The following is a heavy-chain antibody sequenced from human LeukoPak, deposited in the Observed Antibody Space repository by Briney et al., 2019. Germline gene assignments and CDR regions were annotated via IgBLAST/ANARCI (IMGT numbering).Heavy chain of an antibody. V-gene: IGHV4-61*02. J-gene: IGHJ5*02. D-gene: IGHD2-2*01. CDR1: GCSISSGSYY. CDR2: IYTSESN. Sequence: SETLSLTCTGSGCSISSGSYYWSWIRQPAGKGLECIVRIYTSESNNYNPSLKSRVTISVDTSKNQLSLKLSSVTAADTAVYSCATYGPAAINWFDPWGQGTLVTVSS. CDR3: ATYGPAAINWFDP.